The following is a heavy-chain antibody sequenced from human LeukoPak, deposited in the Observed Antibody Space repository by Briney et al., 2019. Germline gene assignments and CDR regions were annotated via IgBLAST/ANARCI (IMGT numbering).Heavy chain of an antibody. D-gene: IGHD6-6*01. J-gene: IGHJ6*03. V-gene: IGHV3-23*01. CDR2: ISGSGGST. Sequence: PRGTLRLSCAASGFTSSSDAMSWVRRAPGKGLERVSAISGSGGSTYYAHPVKGRFTITRDNSKNTLYLQMNRLRAEDTAVYYCAKDRLASIAARPYYMDVWGKGTTVTVSS. CDR1: GFTSSSDA. CDR3: AKDRLASIAARPYYMDV.